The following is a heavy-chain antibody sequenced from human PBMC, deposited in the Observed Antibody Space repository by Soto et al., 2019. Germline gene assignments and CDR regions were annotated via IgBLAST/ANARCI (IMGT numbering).Heavy chain of an antibody. CDR2: IYYNAIT. Sequence: QVKLQESGPGLVKPSETLTLTCTVSGDSVSSGACYWSWVRQPPGKGLEWIGYIYYNAITNYNPSLKSRVTILVDTSKSEISLTLNSVTAADTAVYYCARANIAAAGTIFDPWGQGVLVTVSA. D-gene: IGHD6-13*01. V-gene: IGHV4-61*08. CDR3: ARANIAAAGTIFDP. CDR1: GDSVSSGACY. J-gene: IGHJ5*02.